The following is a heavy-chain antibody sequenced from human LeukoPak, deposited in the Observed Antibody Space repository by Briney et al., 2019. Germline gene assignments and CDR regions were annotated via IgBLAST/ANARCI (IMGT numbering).Heavy chain of an antibody. CDR2: IRYDGSDK. J-gene: IGHJ6*03. CDR1: EFTFSSYG. V-gene: IGHV3-30*02. D-gene: IGHD3-10*01. Sequence: GGSLRLSCAASEFTFSSYGMHWVRQAPGKGLEWVAFIRYDGSDKYYADSVKGRFTISKDNSNNTLFLQMYSLRPEDTAVYYCAKDMVRGASKKYYFYYMDVWGKGTTVTISS. CDR3: AKDMVRGASKKYYFYYMDV.